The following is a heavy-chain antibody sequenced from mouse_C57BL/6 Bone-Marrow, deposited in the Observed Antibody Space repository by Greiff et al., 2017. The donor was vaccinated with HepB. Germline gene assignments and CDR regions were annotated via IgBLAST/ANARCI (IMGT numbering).Heavy chain of an antibody. V-gene: IGHV10-1*01. CDR2: IRSKSNNYTT. D-gene: IGHD1-1*01. CDR3: VRQRDYDDSSYCFAY. CDR1: GFSFNTYA. Sequence: EVKLVESGGGLVQPKGSLKLSCAASGFSFNTYAMNWVRQTPGKGLEWVARIRSKSNNYTTYYADSVKDRFTISRDDSESMLYLQMNNLKTEDTAMYYCVRQRDYDDSSYCFAYWGQGTLVTVSA. J-gene: IGHJ3*01.